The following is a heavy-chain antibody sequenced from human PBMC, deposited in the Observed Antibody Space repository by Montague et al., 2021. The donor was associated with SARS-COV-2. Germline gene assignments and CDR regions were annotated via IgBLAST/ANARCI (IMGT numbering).Heavy chain of an antibody. Sequence: SQTLSLTCTVSGDSISSSSYYWGWIRQPPGKGLVWNVSINNRGNTYNNPSLRSRVSISVDTSKNQFSLNVRSVTAADTGLFYCVRVTHPRSAWPYYMDVWGKGTTVTV. CDR3: VRVTHPRSAWPYYMDV. V-gene: IGHV4-39*01. CDR2: INNRGNT. CDR1: GDSISSSSYY. D-gene: IGHD4-11*01. J-gene: IGHJ6*03.